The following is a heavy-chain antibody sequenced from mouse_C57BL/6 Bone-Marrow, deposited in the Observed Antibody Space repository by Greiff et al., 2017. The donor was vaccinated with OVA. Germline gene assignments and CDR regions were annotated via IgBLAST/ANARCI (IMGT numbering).Heavy chain of an antibody. CDR2: IWSGGST. V-gene: IGHV2-4*01. CDR1: GFSLTSYG. CDR3: AKKGGIYSWGYFDV. Sequence: VQLQQSGPGLVQPSQSLSITCTVSGFSLTSYGVHWVRQPPGKGLEWLGVIWSGGSTDYNAAFISRLSISKDNSKSQVFCKMNSLQADDTAIYYCAKKGGIYSWGYFDVWGTGTTVTVSS. J-gene: IGHJ1*03. D-gene: IGHD2-3*01.